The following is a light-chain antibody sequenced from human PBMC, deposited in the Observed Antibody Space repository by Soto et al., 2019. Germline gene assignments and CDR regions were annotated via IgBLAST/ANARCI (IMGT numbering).Light chain of an antibody. CDR3: GTWDSSLSSYV. Sequence: QSVLTQPPSVSAAPGQKVTISCSGSSSNIRNNYVSWYQQLPGTAPKLLIYDNDKRPSRIPDRFSGSKSGTSATLGITGLQTGDEADYYCGTWDSSLSSYVFGTGTKVTAL. CDR2: DND. CDR1: SSNIRNNY. V-gene: IGLV1-51*01. J-gene: IGLJ1*01.